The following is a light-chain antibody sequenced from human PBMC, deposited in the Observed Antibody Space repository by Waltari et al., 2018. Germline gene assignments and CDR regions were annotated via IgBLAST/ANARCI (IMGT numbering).Light chain of an antibody. CDR1: SSNIGSNT. CDR2: GQN. CDR3: AAWDDSLNGFYV. V-gene: IGLV1-44*01. J-gene: IGLJ1*01. Sequence: QSVLTQPPSASGTPGQRVTISCSGSSSNIGSNTVNWYQQLPGTAPTLLIYGQNQRPSGVPDRFCGSKSGTSASLSISGLQSEDEAHYYCAAWDDSLNGFYVFGTGTKVTVL.